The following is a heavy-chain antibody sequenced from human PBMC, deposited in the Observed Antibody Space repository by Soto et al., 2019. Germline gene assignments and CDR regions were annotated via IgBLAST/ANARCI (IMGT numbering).Heavy chain of an antibody. J-gene: IGHJ4*02. V-gene: IGHV4-59*01. CDR2: IFDSGST. CDR1: GGSIRGYY. D-gene: IGHD5-12*01. CDR3: ERGDSGYEPLVC. Sequence: QVQLQESGPGLVKPSETLSLTCTVSGGSIRGYYWNWIRQPPGKGLEWIGYIFDSGSTNYSPSLKRRVTISADTPKNYFSLRLSTVTAADTAVYYCERGDSGYEPLVCWGQGTLVTVSS.